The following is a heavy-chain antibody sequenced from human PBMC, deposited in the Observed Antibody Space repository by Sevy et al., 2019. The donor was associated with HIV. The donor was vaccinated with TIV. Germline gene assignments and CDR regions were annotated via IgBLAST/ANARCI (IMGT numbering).Heavy chain of an antibody. D-gene: IGHD1-26*01. CDR1: GFTFSRYG. V-gene: IGHV3-30*19. Sequence: GGSLRLSCAASGFTFSRYGMHWVRQSPGKGLEWVAFISYDGSNKYYADSVKGRFTISRDNSKNTLYLQMNSLRAEDTAVYYCARVGPTSGSYLPDYYYGMDVWGQGTTVTVSS. CDR2: ISYDGSNK. CDR3: ARVGPTSGSYLPDYYYGMDV. J-gene: IGHJ6*02.